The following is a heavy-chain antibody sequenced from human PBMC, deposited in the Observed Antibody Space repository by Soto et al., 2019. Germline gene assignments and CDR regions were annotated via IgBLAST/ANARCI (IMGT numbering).Heavy chain of an antibody. Sequence: ASVKVSCKASGYTFTSYAISWVRQAPGQGLEWMGWISAYNGNTGYVKKFQGRVTMTRDTSMSTAYMELSSLRSEDTAVYYCARGIKYGDYSTWFDPWGPGTLVTVSS. J-gene: IGHJ5*02. V-gene: IGHV1-18*01. D-gene: IGHD4-17*01. CDR2: ISAYNGNT. CDR1: GYTFTSYA. CDR3: ARGIKYGDYSTWFDP.